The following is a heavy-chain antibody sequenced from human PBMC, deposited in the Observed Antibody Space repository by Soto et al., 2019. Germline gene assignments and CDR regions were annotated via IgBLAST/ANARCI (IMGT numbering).Heavy chain of an antibody. J-gene: IGHJ3*02. CDR1: GYTFTSYD. D-gene: IGHD3-3*01. Sequence: ASVKVSCKAPGYTFTSYDINWVRQATGQGLEWMGWMNPNSGNTGYAQKFQGRVTMTRNTSISTAYMELSSLRSEDTAVYYCAVPYDFWRGYYRAGAFDIWGQGPTVPVS. CDR3: AVPYDFWRGYYRAGAFDI. CDR2: MNPNSGNT. V-gene: IGHV1-8*01.